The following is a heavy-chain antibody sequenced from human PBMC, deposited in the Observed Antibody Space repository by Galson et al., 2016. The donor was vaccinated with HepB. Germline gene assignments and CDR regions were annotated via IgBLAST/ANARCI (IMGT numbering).Heavy chain of an antibody. CDR2: ISYDGSYK. D-gene: IGHD3/OR15-3a*01. CDR1: GFTFSNAW. V-gene: IGHV3-30*03. CDR3: ARDSFSPGIPDY. Sequence: SLRLSCAASGFTFSNAWMTWVRQAPGKGLEWVALISYDGSYKYYADSLQGRITISRDNSKNTLYLQMYILRAEDTAFYYCARDSFSPGIPDYWGQGTLVTVSS. J-gene: IGHJ4*02.